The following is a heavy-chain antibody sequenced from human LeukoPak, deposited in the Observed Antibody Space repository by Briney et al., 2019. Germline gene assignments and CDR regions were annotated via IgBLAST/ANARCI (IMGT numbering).Heavy chain of an antibody. Sequence: ASVKVSCTASGYTFTSNGISWVRQAPGQGLEWVGWISGYNGETNYAQKFQGRVTMTTDKATNTAYMDLRTLRSDATAVYYCARTASMIRRSDIDFWGQGTLVTVSS. D-gene: IGHD3-10*01. J-gene: IGHJ4*02. CDR3: ARTASMIRRSDIDF. V-gene: IGHV1-18*01. CDR2: ISGYNGET. CDR1: GYTFTSNG.